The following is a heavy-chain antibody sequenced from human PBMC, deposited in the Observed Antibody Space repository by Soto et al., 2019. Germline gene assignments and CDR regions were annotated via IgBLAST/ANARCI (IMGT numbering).Heavy chain of an antibody. CDR1: GGSISSGGYY. D-gene: IGHD2-2*01. V-gene: IGHV4-31*03. CDR3: ARTHQLLLLLDY. J-gene: IGHJ4*02. CDR2: IYYSGST. Sequence: SETLSLTCTVSGGSISSGGYYWSWIRQHPGKGLEWIGYIYYSGSTYYNPSLKSRVTISVDTSKNQFSLKLSSVTAADTAVYYCARTHQLLLLLDYWGQGTLVTVSS.